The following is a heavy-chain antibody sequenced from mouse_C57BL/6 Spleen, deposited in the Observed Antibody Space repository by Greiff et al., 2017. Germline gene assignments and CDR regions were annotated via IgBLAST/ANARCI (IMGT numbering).Heavy chain of an antibody. V-gene: IGHV1-7*01. CDR1: GYTFTSYW. CDR3: ARSAYDYDVGAMDY. Sequence: QVQLKQSGAELAKPGASVKLSCKASGYTFTSYWMHWVKQRPGQGLEWIGYINPSSGYTKYNQKLKDKATLTADKSSSTAYMQLSILTYEDSAVYYCARSAYDYDVGAMDYWGQGTSVTVSS. J-gene: IGHJ4*01. D-gene: IGHD2-4*01. CDR2: INPSSGYT.